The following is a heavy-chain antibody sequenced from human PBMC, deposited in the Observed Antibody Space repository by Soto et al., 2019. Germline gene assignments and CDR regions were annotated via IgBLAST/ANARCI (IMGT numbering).Heavy chain of an antibody. V-gene: IGHV3-21*01. J-gene: IGHJ4*02. CDR1: GFTFSSYS. Sequence: EVQLVESGGGLVKPGGSLRLSCAASGFTFSSYSMNWVRQAPGKGLEWVSSISSSSSYIYYADSVKGRFTISRDNAKNSLYLQMNSLRAEDTAVYYCARDLTSLGYCSGGSCWRYFDYCGQGTLVTASS. D-gene: IGHD2-15*01. CDR2: ISSSSSYI. CDR3: ARDLTSLGYCSGGSCWRYFDY.